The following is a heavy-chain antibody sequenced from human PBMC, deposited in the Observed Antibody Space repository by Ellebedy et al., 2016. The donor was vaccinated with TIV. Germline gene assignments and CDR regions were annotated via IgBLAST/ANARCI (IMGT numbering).Heavy chain of an antibody. Sequence: AASVKVSCKASGYTFTSYGISWVRQAPGQGLEWMGGIIPIFGTANYAQKFQGRVTITADESTSTAYMELSSLRSEDTAVYYCARGSLLGYYGMDVWGQGTTVTVSS. V-gene: IGHV1-69*13. CDR3: ARGSLLGYYGMDV. CDR1: GYTFTSYG. J-gene: IGHJ6*02. CDR2: IIPIFGTA. D-gene: IGHD4-23*01.